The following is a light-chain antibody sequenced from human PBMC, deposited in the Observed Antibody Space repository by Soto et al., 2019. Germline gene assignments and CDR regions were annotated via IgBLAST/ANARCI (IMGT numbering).Light chain of an antibody. Sequence: DIQMTQSRSTLSASVGDRVTITCRASQSISNRLAWYQQKPGKAPKVLIYDASSLEGGVPSRFSGTGSATEFILTISSLQPDDFATYHCQHYGGVWTFGQGTRWIS. CDR2: DAS. J-gene: IGKJ1*01. CDR1: QSISNR. V-gene: IGKV1-5*01. CDR3: QHYGGVWT.